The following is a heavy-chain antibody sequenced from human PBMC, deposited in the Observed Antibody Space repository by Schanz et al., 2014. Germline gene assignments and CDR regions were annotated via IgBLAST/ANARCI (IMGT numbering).Heavy chain of an antibody. CDR3: ARGRVLES. D-gene: IGHD1-1*01. CDR1: GFTFSSYD. Sequence: QVQLVESGGGVVQPGRSLRLSCVASGFTFSSYDVFWVRQAPGKGPEYVSYISSGGTTTYHSDSVKGRFTISRDNSKNTVYLQMNSLRPGDTAVYYCARGRVLESWGQGTLVTVSS. CDR2: ISSGGTTT. J-gene: IGHJ5*02. V-gene: IGHV3-NL1*01.